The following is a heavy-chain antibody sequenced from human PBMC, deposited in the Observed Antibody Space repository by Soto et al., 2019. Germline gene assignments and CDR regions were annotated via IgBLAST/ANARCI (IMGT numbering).Heavy chain of an antibody. Sequence: PSETLSLTCAVYGGSFSCYYWIWIRQPPGKGLEWIGEINHSGSTYYNPSLKSRVTLSVDRSKNQFSLKLSSVTAADTAVYYCARGGYGDLYYFDYWGQGTLVTVSS. V-gene: IGHV4-34*01. J-gene: IGHJ4*02. CDR1: GGSFSCYY. CDR3: ARGGYGDLYYFDY. CDR2: INHSGST. D-gene: IGHD4-17*01.